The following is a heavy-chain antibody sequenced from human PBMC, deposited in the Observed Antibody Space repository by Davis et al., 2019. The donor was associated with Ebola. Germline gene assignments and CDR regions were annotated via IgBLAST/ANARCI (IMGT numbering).Heavy chain of an antibody. CDR2: ISYDGSNK. J-gene: IGHJ4*02. V-gene: IGHV3-30*19. Sequence: PGGSLRLSCAASGFTFSSYGMHWVRQAPGKGLEWVAVISYDGSNKYYADSVKGRFTISRDNSKNTLYLQMNSLRAEDTAVYYCASHPPKDYDSSGGVYWGQGTLVTVSS. CDR3: ASHPPKDYDSSGGVY. CDR1: GFTFSSYG. D-gene: IGHD3-22*01.